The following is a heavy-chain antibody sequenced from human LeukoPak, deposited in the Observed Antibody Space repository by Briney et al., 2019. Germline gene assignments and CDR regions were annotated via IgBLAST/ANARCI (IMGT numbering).Heavy chain of an antibody. CDR3: ARPLRLLYYFDY. Sequence: PGGSLTLSCAASVFTFSSYAMSWVRQAPGKGLEWVSAISGGGGSTYYADSGKGRFTISRDNSKNTLYLQMNSLRAEDTAVYSCARPLRLLYYFDYWGQGTLVTVSS. CDR1: VFTFSSYA. V-gene: IGHV3-23*01. J-gene: IGHJ4*02. D-gene: IGHD5-18*01. CDR2: ISGGGGST.